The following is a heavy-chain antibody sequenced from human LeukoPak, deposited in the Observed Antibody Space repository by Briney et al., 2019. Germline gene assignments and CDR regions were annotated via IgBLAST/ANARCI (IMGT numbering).Heavy chain of an antibody. Sequence: ASVKVSCKASGYTFTGYYMHWVRQAPGQGLEWMGWINPNSGGTNYAQKFQGRVTMTRDTSISTAYMELSRLRSDDTAVYYCARGDIVVVPAAIENYMDVWGKGTTVTISS. CDR3: ARGDIVVVPAAIENYMDV. CDR1: GYTFTGYY. CDR2: INPNSGGT. V-gene: IGHV1-2*02. J-gene: IGHJ6*03. D-gene: IGHD2-2*01.